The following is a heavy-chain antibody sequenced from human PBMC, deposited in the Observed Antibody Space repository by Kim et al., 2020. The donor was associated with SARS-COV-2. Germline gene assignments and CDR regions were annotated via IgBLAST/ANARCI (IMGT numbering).Heavy chain of an antibody. CDR3: ARERQGLADAFDI. J-gene: IGHJ3*02. Sequence: SETLSLTCTVSGGSISSGGYYWSWIRQHPGKGLEWIGYIYYSGSTYYNPSLKSRVTISVDTSKNQFSLKLSSVTAADTAVYYCARERQGLADAFDIWGQGTMVTVSS. CDR1: GGSISSGGYY. V-gene: IGHV4-31*03. CDR2: IYYSGST.